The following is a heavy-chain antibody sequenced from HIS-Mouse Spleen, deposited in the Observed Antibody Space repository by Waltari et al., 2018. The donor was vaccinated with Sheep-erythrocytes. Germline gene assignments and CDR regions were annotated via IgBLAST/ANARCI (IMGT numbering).Heavy chain of an antibody. Sequence: EVQLVESGGGLVQPGGSLRLSCAASGFTFSSHSMNWVRQAPGKGLEWVSYISSSRSTIYYADSVKGRFTISRDNAKNSLYLQMNSLRAEDTAVYYCAREPDYGMDVWGQGTTVTVSS. CDR2: ISSSRSTI. J-gene: IGHJ6*02. CDR1: GFTFSSHS. CDR3: AREPDYGMDV. V-gene: IGHV3-48*01.